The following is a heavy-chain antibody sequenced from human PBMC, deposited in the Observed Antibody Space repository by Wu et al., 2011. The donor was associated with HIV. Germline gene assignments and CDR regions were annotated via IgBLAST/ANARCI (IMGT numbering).Heavy chain of an antibody. Sequence: SYAIDLGATGPLDKGLSGWDGSALTMVNTNYAQKLQGRVTMTTDTSTSTAYMELRSLRSDDTAVYYCARPRDDIVGAPFDIWGQGTMVTVSS. V-gene: IGHV1-18*01. J-gene: IGHJ3*02. CDR1: SYA. CDR3: ARPRDDIVGAPFDI. D-gene: IGHD1-26*01. CDR2: SALTMVNT.